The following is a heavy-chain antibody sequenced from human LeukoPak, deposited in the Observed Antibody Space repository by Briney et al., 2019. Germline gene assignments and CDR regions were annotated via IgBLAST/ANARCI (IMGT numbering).Heavy chain of an antibody. D-gene: IGHD6-19*01. CDR1: GYSFTSYW. Sequence: GESLKISCKGSGYSFTSYWIGWVRQMPGKGLEWMGIIYPGDSDTRYSPSFQGQVTISADKPISTAYLQWSSLKASDTAMYYCARLVSSGWSTRHAWFDPWGQGTLVTVSS. V-gene: IGHV5-51*01. J-gene: IGHJ5*02. CDR2: IYPGDSDT. CDR3: ARLVSSGWSTRHAWFDP.